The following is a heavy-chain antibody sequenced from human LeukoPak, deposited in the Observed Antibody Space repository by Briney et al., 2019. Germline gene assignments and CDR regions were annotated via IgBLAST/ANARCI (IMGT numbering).Heavy chain of an antibody. J-gene: IGHJ4*02. V-gene: IGHV1-69*04. D-gene: IGHD2-2*01. CDR2: IIPILGIA. CDR3: ARDLGYCSSTSCYD. Sequence: ASVKVSCKASGGTFSSYTISWVRQAPGQGLEWVGRIIPILGIANYAQKFQGRVTITADKSTGTAYMELSSLRSEDTAVYYCARDLGYCSSTSCYDWGQGTLVTVSS. CDR1: GGTFSSYT.